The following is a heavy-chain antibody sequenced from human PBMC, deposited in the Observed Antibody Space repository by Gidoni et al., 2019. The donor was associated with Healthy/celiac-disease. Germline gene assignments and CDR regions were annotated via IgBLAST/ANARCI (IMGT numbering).Heavy chain of an antibody. CDR3: AKDSVPHYYDSSGAQFNDY. CDR2: ISGSGGST. CDR1: GFTFSSYA. V-gene: IGHV3-23*01. Sequence: EVQLLESGGGLVEPGGSLRLSCAASGFTFSSYAMSWVRQAPGKGLEWVSAISGSGGSTYYADSVKGRFTISRDNSKNTLYLQMNSLRAEDTAVYYCAKDSVPHYYDSSGAQFNDYWGQGTLVTVSS. D-gene: IGHD3-22*01. J-gene: IGHJ4*02.